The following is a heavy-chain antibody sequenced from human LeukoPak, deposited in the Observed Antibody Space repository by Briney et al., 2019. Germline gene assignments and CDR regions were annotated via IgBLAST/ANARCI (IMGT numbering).Heavy chain of an antibody. Sequence: ASVKVSCKSSGYTFTSYDINWVRQATGQGLAWMGWMNPNSSNTGYAQKFQGRVTMTRNTSISTAYMELSSLRSEDTAVYYCARGRRQWLVDYWGQGTLVTVSS. CDR3: ARGRRQWLVDY. V-gene: IGHV1-8*01. J-gene: IGHJ4*02. CDR2: MNPNSSNT. CDR1: GYTFTSYD. D-gene: IGHD6-19*01.